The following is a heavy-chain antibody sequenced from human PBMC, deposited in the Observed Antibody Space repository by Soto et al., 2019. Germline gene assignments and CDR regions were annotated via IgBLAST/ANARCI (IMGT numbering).Heavy chain of an antibody. J-gene: IGHJ3*02. D-gene: IGHD3-10*01. CDR3: ARDHSWGGSGAFDI. V-gene: IGHV3-30*04. CDR2: ISYDGSNK. CDR1: GFTFSSYA. Sequence: GESLKISCAASGFTFSSYAMHWVRQAPGKGLEWVAVISYDGSNKYYADSVKGRFTISRDNSKNTLYLQMNSLRAEDTAVYYCARDHSWGGSGAFDIWGQGTMVTVSS.